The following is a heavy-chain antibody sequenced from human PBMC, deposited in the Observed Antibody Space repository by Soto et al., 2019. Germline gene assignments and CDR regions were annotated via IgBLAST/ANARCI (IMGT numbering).Heavy chain of an antibody. D-gene: IGHD4-17*01. CDR3: ARPHGDPLGY. Sequence: QVQLQESGPELVKPSETLSLTCTVSGGSIASSTYYWGWIRQPPGKGLDWIGSISYSRSTYYNPSLTSRATISVDTSTNQFSLRLSSVTAADTAVYYCARPHGDPLGYWGQGILVTVSS. J-gene: IGHJ4*02. CDR1: GGSIASSTYY. V-gene: IGHV4-39*01. CDR2: ISYSRST.